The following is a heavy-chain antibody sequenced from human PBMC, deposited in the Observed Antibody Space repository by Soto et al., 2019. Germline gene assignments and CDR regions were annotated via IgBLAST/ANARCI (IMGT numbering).Heavy chain of an antibody. Sequence: QVQLVQSGAEVKKPGSSVKVSCKASGGTFSSYTISWVRQAPGQGLEWMGRIIPILGIANYAQKFQGRVTITADKSTSTAYMELSSLRSEDTAVYYCARARVGYGDYEARRPGDYWGQGTLVTVSS. CDR2: IIPILGIA. CDR3: ARARVGYGDYEARRPGDY. J-gene: IGHJ4*02. CDR1: GGTFSSYT. D-gene: IGHD4-17*01. V-gene: IGHV1-69*02.